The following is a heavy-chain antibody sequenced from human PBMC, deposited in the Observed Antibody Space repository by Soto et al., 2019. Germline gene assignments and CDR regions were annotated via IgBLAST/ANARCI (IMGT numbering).Heavy chain of an antibody. CDR2: IYYSGST. D-gene: IGHD6-19*01. CDR1: GGSISGYY. CDR3: ERAGSGCSPSRQQCDP. V-gene: IGHV4-59*01. J-gene: IGHJ5*02. Sequence: QAQLQESGPGLVKPSETLSLTCTVSGGSISGYYWCWIRQPPGKGLEWIGYIYYSGSTNYNPSLKSRVTMSVDTSKNQFSLKLSYVTAADRAGGDCERAGSGCSPSRQQCDPGGQATLVTVSP.